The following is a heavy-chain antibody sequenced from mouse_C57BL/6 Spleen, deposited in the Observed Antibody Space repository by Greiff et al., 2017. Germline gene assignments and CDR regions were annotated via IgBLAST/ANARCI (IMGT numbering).Heavy chain of an antibody. CDR1: GFTFSDYG. CDR3: ERGANWDADYYTMDD. Sequence: EVHLVESGGGLVQPGGSLKLSCAASGFTFSDYGMAWVRQAPRKGPEWVAFISNLAYSIYYADPVTGRFTISRVNANNTPCLEKSRLRTENTAMYYCERGANWDADYYTMDDWGQGTTVTVAS. D-gene: IGHD4-1*01. J-gene: IGHJ4*01. CDR2: ISNLAYSI. V-gene: IGHV5-15*01.